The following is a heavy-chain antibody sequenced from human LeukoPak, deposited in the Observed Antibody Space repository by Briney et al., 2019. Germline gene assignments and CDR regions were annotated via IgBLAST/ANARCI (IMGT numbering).Heavy chain of an antibody. D-gene: IGHD3-9*01. CDR2: ISWDGGST. Sequence: GGSLRLSCAASGFTFDDYAMHWVRQAPGKGLEWVSLISWDGGSTYYADSVKGRFTISRDNSKNSLYLQMNSLRAEDTALYYCAKADDILTGYYLIDYWGQGTLVTVSS. J-gene: IGHJ4*02. CDR1: GFTFDDYA. CDR3: AKADDILTGYYLIDY. V-gene: IGHV3-43D*03.